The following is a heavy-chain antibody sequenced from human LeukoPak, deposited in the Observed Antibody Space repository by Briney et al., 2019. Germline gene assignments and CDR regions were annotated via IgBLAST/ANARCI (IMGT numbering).Heavy chain of an antibody. D-gene: IGHD6-19*01. CDR1: GGSISSGGYY. Sequence: PSETLSLTCTVSGGSISSGGYYWSWIRQHPGKGLEWIGYIYYSGSTYYNPSLKSRVTISVDTSKNQFSLKLSPVTAADTAVYYCAREGVAVAGKGFDYYYGMDVWGQGTTVTVSS. V-gene: IGHV4-31*03. J-gene: IGHJ6*02. CDR2: IYYSGST. CDR3: AREGVAVAGKGFDYYYGMDV.